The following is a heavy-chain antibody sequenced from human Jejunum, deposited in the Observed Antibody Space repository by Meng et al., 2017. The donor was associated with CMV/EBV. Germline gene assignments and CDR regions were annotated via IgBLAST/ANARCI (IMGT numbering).Heavy chain of an antibody. Sequence: EVQLVGSGGGLVQPGGSLRVSGAASGFIFSDHHRDWFRQAPGKGLEWIARSRDKARGFTTEYAASVKGRFTILRDDSKTSVYLQMNSLTTEDTAVYFCARDGGSPYSHFDYWGQGTLVTVSS. CDR3: ARDGGSPYSHFDY. CDR2: SRDKARGFTT. D-gene: IGHD2-21*01. V-gene: IGHV3-72*01. J-gene: IGHJ4*02. CDR1: GFIFSDHH.